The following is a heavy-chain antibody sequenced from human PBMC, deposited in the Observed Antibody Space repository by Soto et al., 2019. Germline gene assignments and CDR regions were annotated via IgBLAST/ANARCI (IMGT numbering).Heavy chain of an antibody. CDR1: GYTFTNYG. V-gene: IGHV1-18*01. J-gene: IGHJ4*02. CDR3: ARDGSGWPQDY. Sequence: ASVKVSCKASGYTFTNYGISWVRQAPGQGLEWMGWISASNGDIKYAEKLQGRVTMTTETSTSTAYMELRSLRSDDTAVYYCARDGSGWPQDYWGQGTQVTVSS. CDR2: ISASNGDI. D-gene: IGHD6-19*01.